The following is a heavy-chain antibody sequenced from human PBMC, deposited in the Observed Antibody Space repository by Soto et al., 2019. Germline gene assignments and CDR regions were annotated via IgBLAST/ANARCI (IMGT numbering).Heavy chain of an antibody. V-gene: IGHV5-51*01. CDR1: GYSFASQW. CDR2: IYPADSDT. J-gene: IGHJ6*02. D-gene: IGHD2-21*01. CDR3: ARIPQTTTRYSDYFYGIDV. Sequence: GESLKISCNGSGYSFASQWIGWVRQMPGKGLEWMGNIYPADSDTRYSPSFEGQVTISVDKSISTAYLQWTSLKASDTAMYYCARIPQTTTRYSDYFYGIDVHGQVTTFT.